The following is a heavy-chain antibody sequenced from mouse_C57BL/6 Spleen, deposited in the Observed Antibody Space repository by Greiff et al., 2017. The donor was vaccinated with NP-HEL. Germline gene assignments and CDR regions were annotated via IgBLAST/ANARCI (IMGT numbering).Heavy chain of an antibody. CDR2: IAPSDSYT. CDR3: ARFPTLGFDY. D-gene: IGHD4-1*01. CDR1: GYTFTSYW. J-gene: IGHJ2*01. Sequence: QVQLQQPGAELVKPGASVKLSCKASGYTFTSYWMPWVKQRPGQGLEWIGEIAPSDSYTNYNQKFKGKATLTVDTSSSTAYMQLSILTSEDSAVYYCARFPTLGFDYWGQGTTLTVSS. V-gene: IGHV1-50*01.